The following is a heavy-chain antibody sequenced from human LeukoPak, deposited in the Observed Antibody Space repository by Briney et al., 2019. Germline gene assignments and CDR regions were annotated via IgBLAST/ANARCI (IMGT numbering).Heavy chain of an antibody. CDR1: GMTFSDHW. J-gene: IGHJ1*01. CDR3: TTGHSYGYEW. V-gene: IGHV3-74*01. D-gene: IGHD5-18*01. Sequence: GSLRLSCAASGMTFSDHWMHWVRQVPGKGLVWVSLIKTDGRTTIYADSVKGRFTISRDNGKSTLYPQMNSLRAEDTAIYYCTTGHSYGYEWWGQGTVVTLSS. CDR2: IKTDGRTT.